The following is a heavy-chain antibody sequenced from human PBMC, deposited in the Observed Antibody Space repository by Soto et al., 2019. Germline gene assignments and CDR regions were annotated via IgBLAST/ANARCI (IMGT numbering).Heavy chain of an antibody. CDR1: GGSMRSDY. J-gene: IGHJ4*02. Sequence: SETLSLTCTVSGGSMRSDYWSWIRQPPGKGLEWIGYIYYSGVTNYNPPPESRVTMSVDTSNNQFFLKLHSVTAADTAVYYCARDYCSGTTCYEFDYWGQGTEVT. D-gene: IGHD2-2*01. CDR3: ARDYCSGTTCYEFDY. V-gene: IGHV4-59*01. CDR2: IYYSGVT.